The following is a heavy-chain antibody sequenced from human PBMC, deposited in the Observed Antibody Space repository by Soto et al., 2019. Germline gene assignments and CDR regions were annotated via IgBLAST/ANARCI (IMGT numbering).Heavy chain of an antibody. CDR1: GYTFTSYD. J-gene: IGHJ3*02. Sequence: QVQLVQSGAEVKKPGASVKVSCKASGYTFTSYDINWVRQATGQGLEWMGWMNPNSGNTGYAQKLQCRVTMTRNSSISTAYIVLSSLRSEDPAVYYCARERAYYDFWSGLIEDAFDIWGQGTMVTVSS. D-gene: IGHD3-3*01. CDR3: ARERAYYDFWSGLIEDAFDI. CDR2: MNPNSGNT. V-gene: IGHV1-8*01.